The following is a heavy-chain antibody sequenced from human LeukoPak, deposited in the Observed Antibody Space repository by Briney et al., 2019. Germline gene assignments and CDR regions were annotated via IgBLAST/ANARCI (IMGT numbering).Heavy chain of an antibody. V-gene: IGHV3-48*01. CDR2: ISSSTI. D-gene: IGHD3-10*01. Sequence: PGGSLRLSCAASGFTFSSYSMNWVRQAPGKGLEWVSYISSSTIYYADSVKGRFTISRDNAKNSLYLQMNSLRAEDTAVYYCAKDRSMVRGVMITFRRPGTMDVWGKGTTVIISS. CDR1: GFTFSSYS. J-gene: IGHJ6*03. CDR3: AKDRSMVRGVMITFRRPGTMDV.